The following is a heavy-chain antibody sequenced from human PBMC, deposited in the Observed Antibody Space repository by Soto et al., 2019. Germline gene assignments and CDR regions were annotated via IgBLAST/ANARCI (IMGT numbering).Heavy chain of an antibody. J-gene: IGHJ4*02. CDR3: AKDRHPDGRWPFEH. Sequence: VQSGGSLRLSCAASGFTFSSCIMSWVRQAPGKGLEWVSAISGSGDSTYYADSVRGRFTISRDNSINTLYLQMNSLRAEDTAIYSCAKDRHPDGRWPFEHWGRGTLVTVSS. V-gene: IGHV3-23*01. D-gene: IGHD2-8*01. CDR2: ISGSGDST. CDR1: GFTFSSCI.